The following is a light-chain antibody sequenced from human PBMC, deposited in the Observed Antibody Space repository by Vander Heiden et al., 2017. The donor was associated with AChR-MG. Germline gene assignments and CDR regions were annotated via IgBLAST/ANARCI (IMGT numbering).Light chain of an antibody. Sequence: DIQMTQSPSSLSASVGDRVTITCRTSQSISTYLIWYQQMPGKAPKVLIYAASSLQSGVPSRFSGSGSGTDFSLTIDSLQPEDFATYYCQQIYRTPYTFGQGTKLEIK. J-gene: IGKJ2*01. CDR2: AAS. CDR3: QQIYRTPYT. V-gene: IGKV1-39*01. CDR1: QSISTY.